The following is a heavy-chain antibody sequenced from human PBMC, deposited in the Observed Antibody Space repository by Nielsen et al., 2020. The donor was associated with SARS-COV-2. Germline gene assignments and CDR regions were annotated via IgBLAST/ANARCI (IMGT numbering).Heavy chain of an antibody. V-gene: IGHV4-59*13. Sequence: SETLSLTCTVFGGSIGSYYWSWIRQPPGKGLEWIGHIFNTGSTSYNPSLRSRVTILVDTSKNHFSLKLTSVTAADTAVYYCARVGASIAAAAQDWGQGTLVTVSS. CDR1: GGSIGSYY. CDR3: ARVGASIAAAAQD. J-gene: IGHJ4*02. D-gene: IGHD6-13*01. CDR2: IFNTGST.